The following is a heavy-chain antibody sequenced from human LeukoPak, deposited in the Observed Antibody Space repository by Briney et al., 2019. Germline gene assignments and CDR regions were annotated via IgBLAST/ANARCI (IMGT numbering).Heavy chain of an antibody. Sequence: SETLSLTCSVSGGSVGSNYWSWVRQPPGKGLEWIGYISYSGDTKYNPSLKSRLSMSVDTSKNQCSLMLTSVTAADTAVYYCARVGAYCSGGSCYLDYWGQGTLVTVSS. CDR1: GGSVGSNY. D-gene: IGHD2-15*01. V-gene: IGHV4-59*02. J-gene: IGHJ4*02. CDR2: ISYSGDT. CDR3: ARVGAYCSGGSCYLDY.